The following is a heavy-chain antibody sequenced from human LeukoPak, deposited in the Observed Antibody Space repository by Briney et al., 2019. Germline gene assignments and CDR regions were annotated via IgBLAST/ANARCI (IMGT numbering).Heavy chain of an antibody. Sequence: SETLSLTCTISDGSISSYYWSWIRQPPGKGLEWIGYIYYSGSTNYNPSLKSRVTISVDTSKNQFSLKLSSVTAADTAVYYCARDAYYYDGSGYYYYYMDVWGKGTTVTVSS. J-gene: IGHJ6*03. CDR3: ARDAYYYDGSGYYYYYMDV. CDR2: IYYSGST. D-gene: IGHD3-22*01. V-gene: IGHV4-59*01. CDR1: DGSISSYY.